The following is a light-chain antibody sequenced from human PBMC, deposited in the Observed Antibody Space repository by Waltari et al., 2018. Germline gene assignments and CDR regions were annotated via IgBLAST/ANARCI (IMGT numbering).Light chain of an antibody. V-gene: IGLV3-27*01. CDR1: LLSPNS. Sequence: SYELTQPSSLSLSPGQTASISCSGELLSPNSARWFPQRPGQAPVLVIYKDSERPSGIPERFSGSSSGTTVILTISGAQVEDEADYYCYSASDNNLRVFGGGTKLTVL. J-gene: IGLJ3*02. CDR2: KDS. CDR3: YSASDNNLRV.